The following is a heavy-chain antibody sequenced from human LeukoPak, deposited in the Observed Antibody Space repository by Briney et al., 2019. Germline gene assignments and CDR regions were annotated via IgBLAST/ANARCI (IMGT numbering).Heavy chain of an antibody. J-gene: IGHJ4*02. CDR1: GGTFSSYA. Sequence: ASVKVSCKASGGTFSSYAISWVRQAPGQGLEWMGGIIPIFGTANYAQKFQGRVTITTDESTSTAYMELSSLRSKDTAVYYCALSLYDFWSGYMRGYYFDYWGQGTLVTVSS. CDR2: IIPIFGTA. V-gene: IGHV1-69*05. CDR3: ALSLYDFWSGYMRGYYFDY. D-gene: IGHD3-3*01.